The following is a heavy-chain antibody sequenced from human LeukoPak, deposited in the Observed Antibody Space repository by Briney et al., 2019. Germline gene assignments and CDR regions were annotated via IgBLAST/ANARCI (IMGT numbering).Heavy chain of an antibody. Sequence: GGSLRISCAASGFTFSSYGMHWVRQAPGKRLEWVAVISYDGSNKFYADSVKGRFTISRDNAKNTLYLQMNSLRAEDTAIYYCARDLSYSGIDYWGQGTLVTVSS. J-gene: IGHJ4*02. D-gene: IGHD1-26*01. CDR1: GFTFSSYG. CDR2: ISYDGSNK. CDR3: ARDLSYSGIDY. V-gene: IGHV3-30-3*01.